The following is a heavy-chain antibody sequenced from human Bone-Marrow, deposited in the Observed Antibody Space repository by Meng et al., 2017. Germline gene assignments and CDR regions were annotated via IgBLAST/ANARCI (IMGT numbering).Heavy chain of an antibody. Sequence: GESLKISCAASGFTFSSYAMSWVRQAPGKGLEWVAAISGSGGSTYYADSVKGRFTISRDNSKNTLYLQMNSLRAEDTAVYYCAKAGGSSGWYGGGWFDPWGQGTLVTVSS. D-gene: IGHD6-19*01. CDR1: GFTFSSYA. CDR2: ISGSGGST. CDR3: AKAGGSSGWYGGGWFDP. J-gene: IGHJ5*02. V-gene: IGHV3-23*01.